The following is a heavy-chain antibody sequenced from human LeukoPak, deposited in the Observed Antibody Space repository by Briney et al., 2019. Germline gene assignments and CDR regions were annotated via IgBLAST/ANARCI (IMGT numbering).Heavy chain of an antibody. CDR1: GFTFSSYG. Sequence: GSLRLSCAASGFTFSSYGMHWVRQAPGKGLEWVAVIWYDGSNKYYADSVKGRSTISRDNSKNTLYLQMNSLRAEDTAVYYCARVPVYDILTGPYFDYWGQGTLVTVSS. D-gene: IGHD3-9*01. CDR3: ARVPVYDILTGPYFDY. J-gene: IGHJ4*02. CDR2: IWYDGSNK. V-gene: IGHV3-33*01.